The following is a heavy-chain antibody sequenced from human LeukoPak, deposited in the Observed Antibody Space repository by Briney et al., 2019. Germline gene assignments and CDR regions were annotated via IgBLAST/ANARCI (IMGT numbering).Heavy chain of an antibody. CDR1: GFIFSSYW. J-gene: IGHJ4*02. CDR2: IKSDGSST. CDR3: ATYRQVLLPFES. D-gene: IGHD2-8*02. Sequence: GGSLRLSCAASGFIFSSYWMHWVRQAPGKGLVWVSRIKSDGSSTSYADSVKGRFTISRDNSKSTLSLQMNSLRAEDTAIYYCATYRQVLLPFESWGQGTLVTVSS. V-gene: IGHV3-74*01.